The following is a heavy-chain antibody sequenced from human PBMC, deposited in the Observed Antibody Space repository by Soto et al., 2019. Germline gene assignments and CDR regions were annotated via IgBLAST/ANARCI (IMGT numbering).Heavy chain of an antibody. D-gene: IGHD3-3*01. Sequence: QVQLVESGGGVVQPGRSLRLSCAASGFTFSSYGMHWVRQAPGKGLEWVAVIWYDGSNTYYADSVTGRFTISRDTSKNTLYLLMNSLRADDTAVYSCARDPSYRFLEWLDLCEMAVEGQGTTVTVS. J-gene: IGHJ6*02. CDR1: GFTFSSYG. CDR3: ARDPSYRFLEWLDLCEMAV. CDR2: IWYDGSNT. V-gene: IGHV3-33*01.